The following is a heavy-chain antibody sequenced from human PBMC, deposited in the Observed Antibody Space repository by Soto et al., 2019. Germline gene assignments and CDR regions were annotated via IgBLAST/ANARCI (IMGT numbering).Heavy chain of an antibody. CDR2: ISWDGGST. J-gene: IGHJ6*02. Sequence: GGSLRLSCAASGFTFDDYTMHWVCQAPGKGLEWVSLISWDGGSTYYADSVKGRFTISRDNSKNSLYLQMNSLRTEDTALYYCAKDNPKYGSGCPQCREGPMDVWGQGTTVTVSS. V-gene: IGHV3-43*01. CDR1: GFTFDDYT. D-gene: IGHD3-10*01. CDR3: AKDNPKYGSGCPQCREGPMDV.